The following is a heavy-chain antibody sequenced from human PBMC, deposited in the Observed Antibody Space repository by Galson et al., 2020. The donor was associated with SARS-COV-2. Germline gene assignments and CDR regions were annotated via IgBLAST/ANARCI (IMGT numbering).Heavy chain of an antibody. Sequence: SQTLSLTCAISGDSVSSNSAAWNWIRQSPSRGLEWLGRTYYYRSKWYSDYAVSVKSRITINPDTSKNQFSLQMNSVTPEDTAVYYCARDSMIRGVIITSLDTWGQGTLVTVSS. V-gene: IGHV6-1*01. CDR2: TYYYRSKWYS. CDR1: GDSVSSNSAA. CDR3: ARDSMIRGVIITSLDT. D-gene: IGHD3-10*01. J-gene: IGHJ5*02.